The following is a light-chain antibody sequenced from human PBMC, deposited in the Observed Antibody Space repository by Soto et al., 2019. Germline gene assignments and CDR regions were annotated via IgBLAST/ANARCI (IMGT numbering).Light chain of an antibody. J-gene: IGKJ1*01. CDR2: SAS. Sequence: EVVLTQSPGTLSLSPGERVTLSCRASQSVASSYLAWYQQTPGRAPRLLFYSASSRATGIPDRFSGSGSGTDFTLTISRLEPEDFAVYYCHHFGSLPETFGQGTNVE. CDR1: QSVASSY. CDR3: HHFGSLPET. V-gene: IGKV3-20*01.